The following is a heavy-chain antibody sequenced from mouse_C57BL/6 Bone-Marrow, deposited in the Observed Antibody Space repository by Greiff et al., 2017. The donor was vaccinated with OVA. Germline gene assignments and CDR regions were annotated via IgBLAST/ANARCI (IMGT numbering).Heavy chain of an antibody. CDR3: APDYYGSRHYAMDY. CDR1: GFTFSSYA. D-gene: IGHD1-1*01. J-gene: IGHJ4*01. V-gene: IGHV5-4*03. Sequence: EVKLVESGGGLVKPGGSLKLSCAASGFTFSSYAMSWVRQTPEKRLEWVATISDGGSYTYYPDNVKGRFTISRDNAKNNLYLQMSHLKSEDTAMYYCAPDYYGSRHYAMDYWGQGTSVTVSS. CDR2: ISDGGSYT.